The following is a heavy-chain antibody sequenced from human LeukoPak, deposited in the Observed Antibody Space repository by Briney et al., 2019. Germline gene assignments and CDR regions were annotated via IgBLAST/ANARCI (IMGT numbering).Heavy chain of an antibody. CDR3: ARTQLERRGAFDY. J-gene: IGHJ4*02. CDR2: INPNSGGT. Sequence: ASVKVSCKASGYTFTAYYMHWVRQAPGQGLEWMGWINPNSGGTNFQQKFQGRATMTRDTSISTAYMELSRLRSDDTAVYYCARTQLERRGAFDYWGQGTLVTVSS. CDR1: GYTFTAYY. V-gene: IGHV1-2*02. D-gene: IGHD1-1*01.